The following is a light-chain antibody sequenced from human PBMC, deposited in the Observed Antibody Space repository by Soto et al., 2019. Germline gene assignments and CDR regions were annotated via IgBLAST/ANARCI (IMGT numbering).Light chain of an antibody. CDR3: LLYDGGVGV. J-gene: IGLJ3*02. CDR2: NTS. CDR1: TGAVTSGYY. V-gene: IGLV7-43*01. Sequence: QAVVTQEPSLTVSPGGTVTLTCASSTGAVTSGYYPNWFQQKPGQAPRALIYNTSHRHSWTPARCSGSLLGGKAVLTLTGVQPEDEAEYYCLLYDGGVGVFGGGTKLTVL.